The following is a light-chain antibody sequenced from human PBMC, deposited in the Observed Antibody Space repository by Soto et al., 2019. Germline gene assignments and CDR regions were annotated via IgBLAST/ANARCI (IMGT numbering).Light chain of an antibody. CDR1: SSDVGGYNY. V-gene: IGLV2-14*01. Sequence: QSVLTQPASVSGSPGQSITISCTRTSSDVGGYNYVSWYQQHPGKAPKLIIYEVSNRPSGVSNRFSGSKSGDTASLTISGLHAEDEADYYCSSYTSSSTLYVFGTGTKLTVL. CDR3: SSYTSSSTLYV. CDR2: EVS. J-gene: IGLJ1*01.